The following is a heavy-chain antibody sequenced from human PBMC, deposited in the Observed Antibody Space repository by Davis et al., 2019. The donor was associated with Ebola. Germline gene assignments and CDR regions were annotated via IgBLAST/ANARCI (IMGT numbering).Heavy chain of an antibody. CDR3: ARVGRARAGGLFDY. CDR1: GFTFSSYG. J-gene: IGHJ4*02. Sequence: GESLKIPCAASGFTFSSYGIHWVRQGPGKGLEWVAVIWYYGSNKYYADSVKGRFTISRDNSKNTLYLQMNSLRAEDTAVYYCARVGRARAGGLFDYWGQGTLVTVSS. V-gene: IGHV3-33*01. D-gene: IGHD3-10*01. CDR2: IWYYGSNK.